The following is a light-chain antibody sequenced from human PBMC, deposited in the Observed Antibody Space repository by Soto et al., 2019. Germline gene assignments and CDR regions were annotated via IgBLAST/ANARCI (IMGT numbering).Light chain of an antibody. CDR1: QSVSSSY. V-gene: IGKV3-20*01. J-gene: IGKJ2*01. CDR3: KQYGSSPQT. CDR2: GAS. Sequence: EIVLTQSPGTLSLSPGERATLSCRASQSVSSSYLAWYQQKPGQAPRLLIYGASSRSTGIPDRFSGSGSGTDFTLTISRREPEDFAVYYCKQYGSSPQTFGQGTKLEIK.